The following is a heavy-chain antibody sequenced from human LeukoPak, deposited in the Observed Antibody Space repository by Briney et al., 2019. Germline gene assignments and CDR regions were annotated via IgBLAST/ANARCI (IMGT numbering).Heavy chain of an antibody. CDR1: GGSFSGYY. CDR2: INHSGST. CDR3: ARGGVVAATLRQYGMDV. D-gene: IGHD2-15*01. V-gene: IGHV4-34*01. Sequence: PSETLSLTCAVYGGSFSGYYWNWIRQPPGKGLEWIGEINHSGSTNYNPSLKSRVTISVDTSKNQFSLKLSSATAADTAVYYCARGGVVAATLRQYGMDVWGQGTTVTVSS. J-gene: IGHJ6*02.